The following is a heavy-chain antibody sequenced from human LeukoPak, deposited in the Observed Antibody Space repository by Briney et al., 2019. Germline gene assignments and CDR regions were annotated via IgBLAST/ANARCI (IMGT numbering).Heavy chain of an antibody. Sequence: GGSLRLSCAASGFTFSSYWMSWVRQAPGKGLERVANIKQDGSEKYYVDSVKGRFTISRDNAKNSPYLQMNSLRAEDTAVYYCARAPYSYGYDYWGQGTLVTVSS. D-gene: IGHD5-18*01. V-gene: IGHV3-7*01. CDR1: GFTFSSYW. CDR2: IKQDGSEK. CDR3: ARAPYSYGYDY. J-gene: IGHJ4*02.